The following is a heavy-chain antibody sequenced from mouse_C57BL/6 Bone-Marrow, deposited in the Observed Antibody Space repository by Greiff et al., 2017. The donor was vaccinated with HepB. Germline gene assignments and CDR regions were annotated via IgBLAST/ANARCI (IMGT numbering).Heavy chain of an antibody. CDR2: ILPSIGRT. CDR1: DSKVFPISY. J-gene: IGHJ3*01. V-gene: IGHV15-2*01. D-gene: IGHD4-1*01. Sequence: VQLQQSGSELRSPGSSVKLSCKASDSKVFPISYMCWVRQRPGHGFEWIGGILPSIGRTIYGEKFEDKATLDADTLSNTAYLELNRLTSEDSAIYYCARENWEGAPFGDWGKGTLVTVSA. CDR3: ARENWEGAPFGD.